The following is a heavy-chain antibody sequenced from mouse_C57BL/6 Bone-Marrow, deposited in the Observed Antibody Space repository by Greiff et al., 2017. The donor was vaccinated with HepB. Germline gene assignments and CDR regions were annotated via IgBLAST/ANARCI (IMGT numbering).Heavy chain of an antibody. CDR1: GYSITSGYY. Sequence: EVQLQESGPGLVKPSQSLSLTCSVTGYSITSGYYWNWIRQFPGNKLEWMGYISYDGSNNYNPSLKNRISITRDTSKNQFFLKLNSVTTEDTATYYCARGPHYGSSFDYWGQGTTLTVSS. D-gene: IGHD1-1*01. J-gene: IGHJ2*01. CDR2: ISYDGSN. V-gene: IGHV3-6*01. CDR3: ARGPHYGSSFDY.